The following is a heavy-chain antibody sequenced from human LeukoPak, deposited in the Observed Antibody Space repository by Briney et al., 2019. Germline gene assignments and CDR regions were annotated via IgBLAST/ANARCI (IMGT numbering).Heavy chain of an antibody. Sequence: GASVKVSCKTSGYTFTTYYMHWVRQAPGQGLEWMGIINPSGGTTNYPQKFQGRVTMTRDKSTSTFYMELSSLKSEDTAVYYCARQFAASGYFPLDYWGQGTLVTVSS. J-gene: IGHJ4*02. CDR1: GYTFTTYY. V-gene: IGHV1-46*01. CDR3: ARQFAASGYFPLDY. D-gene: IGHD6-13*01. CDR2: INPSGGTT.